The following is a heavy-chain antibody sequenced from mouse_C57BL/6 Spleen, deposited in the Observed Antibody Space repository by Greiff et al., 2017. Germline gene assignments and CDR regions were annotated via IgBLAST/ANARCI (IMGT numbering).Heavy chain of an antibody. CDR3: TRESDYYYAMDY. CDR1: GYTFTDYE. D-gene: IGHD2-4*01. Sequence: QDQLQQSGAELVRPGASVTLSCKASGYTFTDYEMHWVKQTPVHGLEWIGAIDPETGGTAYNQKFKGKAILTADKSSSTAYMELRSLTSEDSAVYYCTRESDYYYAMDYWGQGTSVTVSS. J-gene: IGHJ4*01. V-gene: IGHV1-15*01. CDR2: IDPETGGT.